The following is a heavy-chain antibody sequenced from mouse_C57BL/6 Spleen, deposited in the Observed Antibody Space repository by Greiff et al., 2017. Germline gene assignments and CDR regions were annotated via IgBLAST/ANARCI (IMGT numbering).Heavy chain of an antibody. Sequence: VQLKESGPELVKPGASVKIPCKASGYTFTDYNMDWVKQSHGKSLEWIGDINPNNGGTIYNQKFKGKATLTVDKSSSTAYMELRSLTSEDTAVYYCARREDGRDAMDYWGQGTSVTVSS. CDR3: ARREDGRDAMDY. J-gene: IGHJ4*01. CDR1: GYTFTDYN. V-gene: IGHV1-18*01. CDR2: INPNNGGT.